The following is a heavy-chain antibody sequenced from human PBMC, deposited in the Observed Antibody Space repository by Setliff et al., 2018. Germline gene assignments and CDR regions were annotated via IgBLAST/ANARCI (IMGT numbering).Heavy chain of an antibody. CDR1: GFTFSSYE. CDR2: ISSSGTTK. D-gene: IGHD3-10*01. J-gene: IGHJ4*02. Sequence: GGSLRLSCTTSGFTFSSYEVNWVRQAPGKGLEWVSYISSSGTTKHYADSVKGRFTISRDDARNSMYLQMDSLRVEDTAVYYCAKDKDVRVDYFDYWGPGTLVTVSS. V-gene: IGHV3-48*03. CDR3: AKDKDVRVDYFDY.